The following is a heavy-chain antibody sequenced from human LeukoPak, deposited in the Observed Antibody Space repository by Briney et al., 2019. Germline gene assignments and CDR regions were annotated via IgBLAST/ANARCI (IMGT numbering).Heavy chain of an antibody. D-gene: IGHD5/OR15-5a*01. CDR2: FDPEGGGA. V-gene: IGHV1-24*01. J-gene: IGHJ4*02. Sequence: ASLKVSCKVSGDTLSELSMHWVRQAPGKGLEWMGGFDPEGGGAIYAQKFQGRLTMTEDTSTDTAYMDLRSLRSDDTAVYYCTAGGVYSLLDHWGQGTRVTVSS. CDR3: TAGGVYSLLDH. CDR1: GDTLSELS.